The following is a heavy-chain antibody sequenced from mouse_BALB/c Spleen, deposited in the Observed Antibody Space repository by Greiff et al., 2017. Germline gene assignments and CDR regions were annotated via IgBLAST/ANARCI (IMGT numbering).Heavy chain of an antibody. CDR1: GYTFTSYV. Sequence: EVQVVESGPELVKPGASVKMSCKASGYTFTSYVMHWVKQKPGQGLEWIGYINPYNDGTKYNEKFKGKATLTSDKSSSTAYMELSSLTSEDSAVYYCARRGTPYYAMDYWGQGTSVTVSS. J-gene: IGHJ4*01. CDR3: ARRGTPYYAMDY. D-gene: IGHD3-3*01. V-gene: IGHV1-14*01. CDR2: INPYNDGT.